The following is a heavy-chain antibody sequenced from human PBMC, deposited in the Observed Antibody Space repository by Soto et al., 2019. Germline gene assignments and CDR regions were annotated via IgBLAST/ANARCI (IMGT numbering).Heavy chain of an antibody. J-gene: IGHJ6*02. CDR2: SYYSGST. CDR3: AREGRGYGDYVRYYYYGMDV. CDR1: GGSISSYN. Sequence: PXETLSLSLTVAGGSISSYNWSWIRQPPGKGLGWIGYSYYSGSTNYNPSLKSRVTISVDTSKNQFSLKLSYVTAAETAVYYCAREGRGYGDYVRYYYYGMDVWGQGTMVTVSS. D-gene: IGHD4-17*01. V-gene: IGHV4-59*01.